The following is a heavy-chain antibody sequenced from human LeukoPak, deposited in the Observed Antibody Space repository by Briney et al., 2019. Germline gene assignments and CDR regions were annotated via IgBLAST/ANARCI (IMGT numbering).Heavy chain of an antibody. CDR2: ISSSGSTI. CDR1: GFTFSSYE. J-gene: IGHJ4*02. Sequence: HPGGSLRLSCAASGFTFSSYEMNWVRQAPGKGLECISYISSSGSTIYYADSVKGRSTISRDNAKNSLYLQLNSLRAEDTALYYCARTDYWGQGTLVTVSS. CDR3: ARTDY. V-gene: IGHV3-48*03.